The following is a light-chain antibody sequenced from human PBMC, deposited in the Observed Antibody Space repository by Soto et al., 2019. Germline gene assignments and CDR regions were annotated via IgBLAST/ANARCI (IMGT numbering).Light chain of an antibody. CDR3: MQALQTPLT. CDR2: LGS. V-gene: IGKV2-28*01. Sequence: DIVMTQSPLSLPVTPGEPASISCRSSQSLLHSNGYNYLDCYLQKPGQSPQLLIYLGSNRASGVPDRFSGSGSGTDFTLKISRVETEDVGVYYCMQALQTPLTFVGGTKVEI. CDR1: QSLLHSNGYNY. J-gene: IGKJ4*01.